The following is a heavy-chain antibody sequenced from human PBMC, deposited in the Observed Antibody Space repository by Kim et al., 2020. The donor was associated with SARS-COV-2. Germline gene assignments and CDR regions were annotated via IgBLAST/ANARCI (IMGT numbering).Heavy chain of an antibody. Sequence: GGSLRLSCAASGFTFSSYSMNWVRQAPGKGLEWVSSISSSSSYIYYADSVKGRFTISRDNAKNSLYLQMNSLRAEDTAVYYCARPLYGDYVLYYFDYWGQGTLVTVSS. CDR3: ARPLYGDYVLYYFDY. D-gene: IGHD4-17*01. CDR1: GFTFSSYS. CDR2: ISSSSSYI. J-gene: IGHJ4*02. V-gene: IGHV3-21*01.